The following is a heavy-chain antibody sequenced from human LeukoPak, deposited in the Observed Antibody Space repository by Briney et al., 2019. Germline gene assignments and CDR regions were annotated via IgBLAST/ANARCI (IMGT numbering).Heavy chain of an antibody. D-gene: IGHD3-3*01. CDR3: ARHSSDFWSGYYTNYYGVDV. CDR1: GGSISSYY. CDR2: IYYSGST. V-gene: IGHV4-59*08. Sequence: SETLSLTCTVSGGSISSYYWSWMRQSPGKGLEWIRYIYYSGSTNYNPSLESRLTISVDTSKNQFSLRLSSVTAADTAVYYCARHSSDFWSGYYTNYYGVDVWGRGTTVTVSS. J-gene: IGHJ6*02.